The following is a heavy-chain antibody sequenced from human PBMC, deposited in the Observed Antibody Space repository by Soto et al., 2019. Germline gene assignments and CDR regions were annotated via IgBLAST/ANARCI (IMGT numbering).Heavy chain of an antibody. CDR3: ARGYCSSTSCYGNYYYYMDV. CDR1: GYTFTSYN. D-gene: IGHD2-2*01. V-gene: IGHV1-8*01. J-gene: IGHJ6*03. CDR2: MNPNSGNT. Sequence: ASVKVSCKASGYTFTSYNINWVRQATGQRPERRGWMNPNSGNTGYAQKFQGRVTMTRNTSISTAYMELSSLRSEDTAVYYCARGYCSSTSCYGNYYYYMDVWGKGTTVTVSS.